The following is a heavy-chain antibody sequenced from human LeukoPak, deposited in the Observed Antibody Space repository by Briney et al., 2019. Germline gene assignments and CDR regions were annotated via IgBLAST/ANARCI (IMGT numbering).Heavy chain of an antibody. CDR1: GDSISSVDNY. CDR3: ARAAAGTNSWYYFDY. CDR2: IHYSGST. V-gene: IGHV4-30-4*01. J-gene: IGHJ4*02. Sequence: ASETLSLTCTVSGDSISSVDNYWSWIRQPPGKGLEWIGYIHYSGSTYDNPSLKSLVIISGYMSKNQFSLTLNSLTAADSAMYYCARAAAGTNSWYYFDYWGQGTLVTVSS. D-gene: IGHD6-19*01.